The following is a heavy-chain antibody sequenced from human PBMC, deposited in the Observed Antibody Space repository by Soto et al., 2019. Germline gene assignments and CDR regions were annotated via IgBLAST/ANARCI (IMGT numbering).Heavy chain of an antibody. V-gene: IGHV4-31*03. CDR2: IYYSGST. J-gene: IGHJ6*02. CDR3: AGRDIVVVPAAYGMDV. CDR1: GGSISSGGSY. D-gene: IGHD2-2*01. Sequence: QVQLQESGPGLVNPSQTLSLTCTVSGGSISSGGSYWSWIRQHPGKGRDCIGSIYYSGSTYYNPSLKSRVTISVDTSKNQFSLKLSSVTAADTAVYYCAGRDIVVVPAAYGMDVWGQGTTVTVSS.